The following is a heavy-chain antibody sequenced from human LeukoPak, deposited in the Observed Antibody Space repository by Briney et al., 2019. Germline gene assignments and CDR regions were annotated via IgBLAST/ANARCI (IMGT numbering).Heavy chain of an antibody. V-gene: IGHV3-11*01. J-gene: IGHJ4*02. Sequence: GGSLRLSCAASGFTLSDYYMSWIRQAPGKGLEWVSYSSSSDSTIYYADSVKGRFAISRDNAKNSLYLQMNSLRAEDTAVYYCARRRDFIDYWGQGTLVTVSS. D-gene: IGHD3/OR15-3a*01. CDR2: SSSSDSTI. CDR3: ARRRDFIDY. CDR1: GFTLSDYY.